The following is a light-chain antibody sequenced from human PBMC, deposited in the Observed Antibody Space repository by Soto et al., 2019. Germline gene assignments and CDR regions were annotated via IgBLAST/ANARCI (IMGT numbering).Light chain of an antibody. Sequence: QSALTQPASVSGSPGQSITISCTGTSSDIGGYNLVSWYQQHPGKAPKVMIYEGSKRPSGVSNRFSDSKSGNTASLTISGLQAEDEADYYCCSYAGSSTPYVFGTGTKLTVL. CDR3: CSYAGSSTPYV. J-gene: IGLJ1*01. CDR2: EGS. CDR1: SSDIGGYNL. V-gene: IGLV2-23*01.